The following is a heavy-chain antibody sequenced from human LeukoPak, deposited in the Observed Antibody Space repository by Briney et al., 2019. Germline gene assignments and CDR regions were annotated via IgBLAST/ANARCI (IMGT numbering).Heavy chain of an antibody. V-gene: IGHV4-59*01. CDR2: IHYTGST. CDR1: GVSISGSH. CDR3: ARTGGDCSSGLCYYAMDV. D-gene: IGHD2-21*02. Sequence: KSSETLSLTCLVSGVSISGSHWSWLRQPPGKGLEWIGYIHYTGSTDYNPSLRSRVTLSIDMSKNQFSLRLSSVTAADTAVYYCARTGGDCSSGLCYYAMDVWGQGTTVTVS. J-gene: IGHJ6*02.